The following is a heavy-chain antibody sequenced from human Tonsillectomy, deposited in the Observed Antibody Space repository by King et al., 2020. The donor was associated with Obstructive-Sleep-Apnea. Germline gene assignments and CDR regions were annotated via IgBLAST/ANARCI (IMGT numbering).Heavy chain of an antibody. D-gene: IGHD6-13*01. J-gene: IGHJ6*02. Sequence: QLVQSGAEVKKPGSSVKVSCKASGGTFSSYAFSWVRQAPGQGLEWMGRIIPILGITNFAQKFQGRVTITADKSTSTAYMELSSLRSEDTAVYYCAKVDIAAAEHAMDVWGQGTTVTVSS. CDR1: GGTFSSYA. CDR3: AKVDIAAAEHAMDV. CDR2: IIPILGIT. V-gene: IGHV1-69*04.